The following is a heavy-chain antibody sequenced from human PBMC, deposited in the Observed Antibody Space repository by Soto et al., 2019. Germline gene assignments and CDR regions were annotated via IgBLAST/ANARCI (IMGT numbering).Heavy chain of an antibody. J-gene: IGHJ4*02. Sequence: GGSLRLSCAASGFTFSSYDMHWVRQATGKGLEWVSAIGTAGDTYYPGSVKGRFTISRENAKNSLYLQMNSLRAEDTAVYYCARDNSSSWYLFFDYWGQGTLVTVSS. CDR2: IGTAGDT. D-gene: IGHD6-13*01. V-gene: IGHV3-13*01. CDR1: GFTFSSYD. CDR3: ARDNSSSWYLFFDY.